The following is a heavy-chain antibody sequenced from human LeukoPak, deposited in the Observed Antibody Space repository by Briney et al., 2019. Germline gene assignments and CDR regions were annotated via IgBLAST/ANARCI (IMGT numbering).Heavy chain of an antibody. V-gene: IGHV4-39*01. CDR2: IYYSGST. CDR1: GGSISSSSYY. J-gene: IGHJ4*02. CDR3: AGHASGSDY. D-gene: IGHD1-26*01. Sequence: SETLSLTCTVSGGSISSSSYYWGWIRQPPGKGLEWIGTIYYSGSTYYNPSLKSRVTISVDTSKNQFSLKLSSVTAADTAVYFCAGHASGSDYWGQGTLVTVSS.